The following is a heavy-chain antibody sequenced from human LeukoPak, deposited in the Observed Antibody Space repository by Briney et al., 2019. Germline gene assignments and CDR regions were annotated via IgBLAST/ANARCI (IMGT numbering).Heavy chain of an antibody. CDR2: INPNSGGT. D-gene: IGHD3-22*01. CDR3: ARVSGGVVVVDTRFDY. CDR1: GYTFTGYY. V-gene: IGHV1-2*02. Sequence: ASVKVSCKASGYTFTGYYMHWVRQAPGQGPEWMGWINPNSGGTNYAQKFQGRVTMTRDTSISTAYMELSRLRSDDTAVYYCARVSGGVVVVDTRFDYWGQGTLVTVSS. J-gene: IGHJ4*02.